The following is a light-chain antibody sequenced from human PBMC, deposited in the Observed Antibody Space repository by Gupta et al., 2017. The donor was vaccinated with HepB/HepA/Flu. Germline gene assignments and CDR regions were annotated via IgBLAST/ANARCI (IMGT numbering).Light chain of an antibody. V-gene: IGKV3-15*01. Sequence: EIVMTQSPATLSVSPGERVTLSCRASQSINRKLAWYLQKPGQAPRLLIYDASTRATAIPDRFSGSGSATEFTLTISSRQSEDFGFYYCQQHNNWPPVTFGQGTQLEIK. CDR1: QSINRK. J-gene: IGKJ5*01. CDR3: QQHNNWPPVT. CDR2: DAS.